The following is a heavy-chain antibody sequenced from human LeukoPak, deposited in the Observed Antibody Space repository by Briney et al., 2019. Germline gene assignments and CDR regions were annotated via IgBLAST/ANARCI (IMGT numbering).Heavy chain of an antibody. Sequence: ASVKVSCKASGGTFSSYAISWVRQAPGQGLEWMGGIIPIFGTANYAQKFQGRVTITADESTSTAYMELSSLRSEDTAMYYCASPVTAIRFDRFDYWGQGTLVTVSS. J-gene: IGHJ4*02. CDR2: IIPIFGTA. CDR3: ASPVTAIRFDRFDY. V-gene: IGHV1-69*13. D-gene: IGHD2-21*02. CDR1: GGTFSSYA.